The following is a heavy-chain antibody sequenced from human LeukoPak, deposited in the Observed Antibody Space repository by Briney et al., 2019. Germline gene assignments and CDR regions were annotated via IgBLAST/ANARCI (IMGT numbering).Heavy chain of an antibody. D-gene: IGHD6-13*01. CDR1: GGSISSYY. CDR3: ARGIAAAGYYYYYYMDV. CDR2: IYYSGST. V-gene: IGHV4-59*01. J-gene: IGHJ6*03. Sequence: SETLSLTCTVSGGSISSYYWSWIRQPPGKGLEWIGYIYYSGSTNHNPSLKSRVTISVDTSKNQFSLKLSSVTAADTAVYYCARGIAAAGYYYYYYMDVWGKGTTVTVSS.